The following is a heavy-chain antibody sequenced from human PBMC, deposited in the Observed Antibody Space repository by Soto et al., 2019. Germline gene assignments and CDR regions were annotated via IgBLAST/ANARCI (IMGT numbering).Heavy chain of an antibody. V-gene: IGHV1-18*01. D-gene: IGHD3-10*01. CDR2: ISAYNGNT. J-gene: IGHJ6*02. CDR3: ARGSRKGYYGSGNKSYYGMDV. CDR1: GYTFTSYG. Sequence: VQLVQSGAEVKKPGASVKVSCKASGYTFTSYGISWVRQAPGQGLEWMGWISAYNGNTNYAQKLQGRVTMTTDTATSTAYMELRSLRSDDTAVYYCARGSRKGYYGSGNKSYYGMDVWGQGTTVTVSS.